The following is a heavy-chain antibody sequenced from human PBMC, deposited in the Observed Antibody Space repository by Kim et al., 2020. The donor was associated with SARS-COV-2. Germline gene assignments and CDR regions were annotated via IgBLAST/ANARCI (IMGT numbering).Heavy chain of an antibody. J-gene: IGHJ4*02. D-gene: IGHD2-21*01. CDR2: INSDGSST. V-gene: IGHV3-74*01. Sequence: GGSLRLSCAASGFTFSSYWMNWVRQAPGKGLVWVSRINSDGSSTNYADSVKGRFTISRDNAKNTLYLQMNSLRAEDTAVYYCARVCGRYYFDYWGQGALGTLSS. CDR3: ARVCGRYYFDY. CDR1: GFTFSSYW.